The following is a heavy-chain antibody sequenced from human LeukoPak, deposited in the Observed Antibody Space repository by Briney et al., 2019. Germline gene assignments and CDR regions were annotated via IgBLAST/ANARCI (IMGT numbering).Heavy chain of an antibody. CDR2: ISYDGRYQ. CDR1: GFTFNRYR. Sequence: GGSLRLSCAASGFTFNRYRMHWVRQAPGKGLEWVAVISYDGRYQFYADSVKGRFTVSRDNSKNTLFLQMNSLRAEDTAVYHCARMMTDFDGSGHDIQRGAFDVWGQGTMVTVS. D-gene: IGHD3-22*01. J-gene: IGHJ3*01. V-gene: IGHV3-30*04. CDR3: ARMMTDFDGSGHDIQRGAFDV.